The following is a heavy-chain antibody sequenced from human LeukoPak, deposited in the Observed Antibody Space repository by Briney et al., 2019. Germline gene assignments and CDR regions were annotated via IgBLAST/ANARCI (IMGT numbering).Heavy chain of an antibody. V-gene: IGHV3-48*03. Sequence: GGSLRLSYAASGFTFSNYEMNWVRQAPGKGLEWVSYISSSGSTIYYADSVKGRFTISRDNAKNSLYLQMNSLRAEDTAVYYCARDGNRDGDMDVWGKGTTVTVSS. CDR2: ISSSGSTI. CDR3: ARDGNRDGDMDV. D-gene: IGHD1-1*01. J-gene: IGHJ6*03. CDR1: GFTFSNYE.